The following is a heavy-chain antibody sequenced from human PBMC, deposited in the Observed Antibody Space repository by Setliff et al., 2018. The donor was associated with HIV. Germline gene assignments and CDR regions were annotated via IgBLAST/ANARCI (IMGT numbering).Heavy chain of an antibody. D-gene: IGHD5-12*01. J-gene: IGHJ4*01. CDR3: ATLRWLRSKHSAY. CDR2: VSYSESA. CDR1: GGSITSHY. V-gene: IGHV4-59*11. Sequence: SETLSLTCTVSGGSITSHYWAWIRQPPGRRLEWIGYVSYSESATYNPSLKSRVTMSLDTSKNQFSLRLSSVTAADTAVYFCATLRWLRSKHSAYWGQGTLVTVSS.